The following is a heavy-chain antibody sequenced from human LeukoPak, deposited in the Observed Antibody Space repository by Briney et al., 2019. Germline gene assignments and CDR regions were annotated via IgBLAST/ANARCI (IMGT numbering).Heavy chain of an antibody. D-gene: IGHD3-3*01. V-gene: IGHV3-23*01. CDR1: GFTFSSYA. CDR2: ISGSGGST. CDR3: AKDSGYDFWGGDYAFDI. J-gene: IGHJ3*02. Sequence: GGSLRLSCAASGFTFSSYAMSWVRQAPGKGLEWVSAISGSGGSTYYADSVKGRFTISRDNSKNTLYLQMNSLRAEDTAVYYCAKDSGYDFWGGDYAFDIWGQGTMVTVSS.